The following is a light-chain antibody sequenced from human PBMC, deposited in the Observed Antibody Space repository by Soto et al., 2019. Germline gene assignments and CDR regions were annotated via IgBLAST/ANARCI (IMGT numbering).Light chain of an antibody. CDR2: GNS. Sequence: QSALTQAPSVSGAPGQRVTISCTGSSSNIGAGYDVHWYQQLPGTAPKLLIYGNSNRPSGVPDRFSGSKSGTSASLAITGLQAEDEADYYCQSYDNSLSAYYVFGTGTKVTVL. J-gene: IGLJ1*01. CDR3: QSYDNSLSAYYV. V-gene: IGLV1-40*01. CDR1: SSNIGAGYD.